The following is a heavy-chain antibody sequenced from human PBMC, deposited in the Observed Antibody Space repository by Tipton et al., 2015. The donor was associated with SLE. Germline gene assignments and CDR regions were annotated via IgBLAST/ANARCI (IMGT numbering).Heavy chain of an antibody. D-gene: IGHD4-17*01. V-gene: IGHV4-34*01. J-gene: IGHJ3*02. CDR2: IYYSGST. CDR1: GGSFSGYY. Sequence: TLSLTCAVYGGSFSGYYWSWIRQPPGKGLEWIGSIYYSGSTYYNPSLKSRVTISVDTSKNQFSLKLSSVTAADTAVYYCARDYGDYVWAFDIWGQGTMVTVSS. CDR3: ARDYGDYVWAFDI.